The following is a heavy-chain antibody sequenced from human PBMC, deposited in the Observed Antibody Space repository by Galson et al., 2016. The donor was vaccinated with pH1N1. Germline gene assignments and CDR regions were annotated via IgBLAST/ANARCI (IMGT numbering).Heavy chain of an antibody. J-gene: IGHJ4*02. CDR1: GYTFNNYD. Sequence: SVKVSCKASGYTFNNYDINWVRQTPGQGLEWMGWMNPNTGGTDSVQKFQGRVTLTRNTSEGTAFMELSNLRSDDTAVYYCARGHPLGSISGWVWGQGSLVTVSS. CDR3: ARGHPLGSISGWV. V-gene: IGHV1-8*03. D-gene: IGHD6-19*01. CDR2: MNPNTGGT.